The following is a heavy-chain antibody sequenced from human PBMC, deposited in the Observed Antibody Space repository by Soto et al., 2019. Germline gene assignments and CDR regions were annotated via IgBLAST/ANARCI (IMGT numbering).Heavy chain of an antibody. CDR1: GFSLNTSTLG. V-gene: IGHV2-26*01. CDR3: VRPDWSYGVGWFDP. Sequence: VTMKESGPVLVNPPETLTLTCTVSGFSLNTSTLGVTWIRQPPGKALEWLAHIFSNDEKSYITSLKGRLTISKDTSKSQVVLTLTNLVPADTATYYCVRPDWSYGVGWFDPWGQGTLVTVSS. D-gene: IGHD1-7*01. J-gene: IGHJ5*02. CDR2: IFSNDEK.